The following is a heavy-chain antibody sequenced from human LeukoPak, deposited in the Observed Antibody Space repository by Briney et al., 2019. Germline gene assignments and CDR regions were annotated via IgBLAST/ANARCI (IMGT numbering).Heavy chain of an antibody. CDR2: IYPGDSDT. Sequence: ESLKISCKGSGYTFTNNWIGWVRQMPGKGLEWMGIIYPGDSDTRYSPSFQGQVTISADKSISTAYLQWSSLKASDTAMYYCARQGNNWYSFNYWGQGTLVTVSS. CDR1: GYTFTNNW. CDR3: ARQGNNWYSFNY. D-gene: IGHD1-1*01. V-gene: IGHV5-51*01. J-gene: IGHJ4*02.